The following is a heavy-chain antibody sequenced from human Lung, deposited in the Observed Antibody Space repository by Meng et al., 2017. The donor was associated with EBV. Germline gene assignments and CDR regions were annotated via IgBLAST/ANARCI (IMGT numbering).Heavy chain of an antibody. D-gene: IGHD4-17*01. CDR1: GGSFSGYY. Sequence: QGRRQQWGDGLLKPSETLSLTWAVYGGSFSGYYWSWIRQPPGKGLEWIGEINHSGSTNYNPSLKSRVTISVDTSKNQFSLKLSSVTAADTAVYYCARGGMTTVTTYYFDYWGQGTLVTVSS. CDR3: ARGGMTTVTTYYFDY. V-gene: IGHV4-34*01. CDR2: INHSGST. J-gene: IGHJ4*02.